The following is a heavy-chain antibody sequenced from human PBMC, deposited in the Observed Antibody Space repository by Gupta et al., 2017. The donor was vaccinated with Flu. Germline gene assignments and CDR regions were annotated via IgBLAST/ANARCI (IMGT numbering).Heavy chain of an antibody. V-gene: IGHV1-2*02. Sequence: QVQLVQSGAEVKKPGASVRVSCKASGYTFTDYYIHWVRQAPGQGLEWMGWINPYSGGTNSARKFLDRVSMTRDTSITTVYMALNRLRSDDTAVYYCARDPTYYDILTGFRPQEYYFDSWGQGTLVTVSS. D-gene: IGHD3-9*01. CDR2: INPYSGGT. J-gene: IGHJ4*02. CDR1: GYTFTDYY. CDR3: ARDPTYYDILTGFRPQEYYFDS.